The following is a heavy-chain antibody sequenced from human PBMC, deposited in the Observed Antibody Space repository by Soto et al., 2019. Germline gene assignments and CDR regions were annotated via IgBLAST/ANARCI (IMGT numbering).Heavy chain of an antibody. CDR1: GFTFSSYE. CDR3: ARDEWELGFDY. D-gene: IGHD1-26*01. Sequence: LRLSCAAAGFTFSSYEMNWVRQDPGKGLEWVSYISSSGSTIYYADSVKGRFTISRDNAKNSLYLQMNSLRAEDSAVYYCARDEWELGFDYWGQGTLVTVSS. V-gene: IGHV3-48*03. CDR2: ISSSGSTI. J-gene: IGHJ4*02.